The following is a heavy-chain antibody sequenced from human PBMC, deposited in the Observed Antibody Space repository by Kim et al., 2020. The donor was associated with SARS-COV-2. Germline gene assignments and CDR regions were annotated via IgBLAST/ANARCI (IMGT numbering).Heavy chain of an antibody. V-gene: IGHV1-18*04. CDR3: ARDSVRLLSAPYYFDY. J-gene: IGHJ4*02. CDR1: GYTFTSYG. D-gene: IGHD3-10*01. CDR2: ISAYNGNT. Sequence: ASVKVSCKASGYTFTSYGISWVRQAPGQGLEWMGWISAYNGNTNYAQKLQGRVTMTTDTSTSTAYMELRSLRSDDTAVYYCARDSVRLLSAPYYFDYWGQGTLVTVSS.